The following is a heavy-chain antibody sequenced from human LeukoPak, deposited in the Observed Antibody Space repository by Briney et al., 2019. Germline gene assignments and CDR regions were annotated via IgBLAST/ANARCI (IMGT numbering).Heavy chain of an antibody. CDR3: AREYAYYYGSGSYYLDY. CDR1: GGSISSSNW. V-gene: IGHV4-4*02. Sequence: SGTLSLTCAVSGGSISSSNWWSWVRQPPGKGLEWIGEIYHSGSTNYNPSLKSRVTISVDKSKNQFSLKLSSVTAADTAVYYCAREYAYYYGSGSYYLDYWGQGTLVTVSS. CDR2: IYHSGST. J-gene: IGHJ4*02. D-gene: IGHD3-10*01.